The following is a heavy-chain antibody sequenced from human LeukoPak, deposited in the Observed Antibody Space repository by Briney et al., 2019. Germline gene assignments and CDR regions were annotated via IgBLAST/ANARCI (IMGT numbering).Heavy chain of an antibody. V-gene: IGHV3-30*04. CDR2: ISYDGSNK. CDR3: ARDQPFDY. Sequence: GGSLRLSCAASGFTFSSYAMHWVRQAPGKGLEWVAVISYDGSNKYYADSVKGRFTISRDNSKNTLYLQMNSLRAEDTAVYYCARDQPFDYWGQEPWSPSPQ. CDR1: GFTFSSYA. J-gene: IGHJ4*01.